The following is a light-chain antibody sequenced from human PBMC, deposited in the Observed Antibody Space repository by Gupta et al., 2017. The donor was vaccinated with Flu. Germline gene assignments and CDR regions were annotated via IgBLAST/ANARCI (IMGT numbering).Light chain of an antibody. CDR2: ENN. V-gene: IGLV1-51*02. CDR3: GTLYNSLTAGV. CDR1: STNIGNNY. J-gene: IGLJ3*02. Sequence: QSVLTQPSSVSAAPGEKVTISRVGGSTNIGNNYVSWYHQPPGTAPKLLIYENNKRPSGVPDRFSGSKSGASARLDISGLQTGDEADYYCGTLYNSLTAGVFGVGTNLTV.